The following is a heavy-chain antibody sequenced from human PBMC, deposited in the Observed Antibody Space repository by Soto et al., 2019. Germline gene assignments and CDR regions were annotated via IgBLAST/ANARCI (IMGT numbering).Heavy chain of an antibody. Sequence: PGGSLRLSCAASGFTFSSYSMNWVRQAPGKGLEWVSSISSSSSYIYYADSVKGRFTISRDNAKNSLYLQMNSLRAEDTAVYYCARAYGDYEGFFDYWGQRTLVTVSS. J-gene: IGHJ4*02. V-gene: IGHV3-21*01. CDR3: ARAYGDYEGFFDY. D-gene: IGHD4-17*01. CDR1: GFTFSSYS. CDR2: ISSSSSYI.